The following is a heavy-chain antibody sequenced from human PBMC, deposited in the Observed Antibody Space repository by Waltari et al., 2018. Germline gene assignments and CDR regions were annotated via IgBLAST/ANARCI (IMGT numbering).Heavy chain of an antibody. V-gene: IGHV4-59*01. CDR3: ARNIYYYDSSGYYP. CDR2: IYYSGST. J-gene: IGHJ5*02. CDR1: GGSIGSYS. D-gene: IGHD3-22*01. Sequence: QVQLQESGPGLVKPSETLTLTCTVTGGSIGSYSWSWIRPPPGKGLEWIGYIYYSGSTNYNPSLKSRVTISVDTSKNQFSLKLSSVTAADTAVYYCARNIYYYDSSGYYPWGQGTLVTVSS.